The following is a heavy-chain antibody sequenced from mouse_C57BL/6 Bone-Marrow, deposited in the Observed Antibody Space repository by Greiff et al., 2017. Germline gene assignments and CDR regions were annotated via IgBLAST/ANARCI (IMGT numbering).Heavy chain of an antibody. Sequence: QVQLQQSGAELVKPGASVTLSCKASGYTFTEYNIHWVKQRSGQGLEWIGAFYPETGSIKYNEKFKDKATLTADKSSSTVYMELRRVTSEDSAVYSCARPLYYDSGLYYARDYWGQGTSVTVSS. D-gene: IGHD2-4*01. CDR1: GYTFTEYN. CDR3: ARPLYYDSGLYYARDY. J-gene: IGHJ4*01. CDR2: FYPETGSI. V-gene: IGHV1-62-2*01.